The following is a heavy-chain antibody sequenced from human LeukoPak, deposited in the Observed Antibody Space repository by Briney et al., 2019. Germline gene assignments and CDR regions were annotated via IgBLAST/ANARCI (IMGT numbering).Heavy chain of an antibody. J-gene: IGHJ3*01. CDR3: VKLHCISSNCFAGSFDV. D-gene: IGHD2-2*01. CDR2: ISWNSVNI. CDR1: GFTFDDYD. Sequence: GGSLRLSCAASGFTFDDYDMHWVRQAPGKGLEWVSGISWNSVNIAYAESVRGRFTISRDNDENFLYLQMNSLRGADTALYYCVKLHCISSNCFAGSFDVWGQGTMVTVSS. V-gene: IGHV3-9*01.